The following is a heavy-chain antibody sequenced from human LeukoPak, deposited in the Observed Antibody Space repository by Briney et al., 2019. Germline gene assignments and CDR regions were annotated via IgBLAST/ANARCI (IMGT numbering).Heavy chain of an antibody. D-gene: IGHD5-18*01. J-gene: IGHJ4*02. V-gene: IGHV3-74*01. CDR3: ARGGSDTAMAHDY. CDR2: INRDGSRT. Sequence: GGSLRLSCAAPGFTFSNHWMRWVRQAPGKGLMWVSRINRDGSRTDYADSVKGRFTISRDDAKNTLYLQVNSLRAEDTAVYFCARGGSDTAMAHDYWGQGTLVTVSS. CDR1: GFTFSNHW.